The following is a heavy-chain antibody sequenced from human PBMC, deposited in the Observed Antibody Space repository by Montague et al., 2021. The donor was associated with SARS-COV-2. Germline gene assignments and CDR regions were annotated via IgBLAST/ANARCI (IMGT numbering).Heavy chain of an antibody. Sequence: SLILSCAASGFTFSSYAMHWVRQAPVKGLEWVAVISYGGSNKYYXDSVKGRFTISRDNSKNTLYLQMNSLRAEDTAVYYCARVLDYYGSGSYPLYYYYGMDVWGQGATVTVSS. D-gene: IGHD3-10*01. J-gene: IGHJ6*02. CDR3: ARVLDYYGSGSYPLYYYYGMDV. CDR1: GFTFSSYA. V-gene: IGHV3-30*04. CDR2: ISYGGSNK.